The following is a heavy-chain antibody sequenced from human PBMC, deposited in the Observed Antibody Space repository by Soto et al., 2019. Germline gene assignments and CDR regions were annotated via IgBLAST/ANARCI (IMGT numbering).Heavy chain of an antibody. Sequence: GGSLRLSCAASGFIFSTYDMHWVRQATGKGLEWVSTIGTAGDSYYPGSVKGRFTISRENAKNSLYLQMNSLRAGDTAVYYCARGYKVAAPSKYYYYGMDVWGQGTTVTVSS. CDR1: GFIFSTYD. CDR2: IGTAGDS. D-gene: IGHD6-13*01. CDR3: ARGYKVAAPSKYYYYGMDV. V-gene: IGHV3-13*01. J-gene: IGHJ6*02.